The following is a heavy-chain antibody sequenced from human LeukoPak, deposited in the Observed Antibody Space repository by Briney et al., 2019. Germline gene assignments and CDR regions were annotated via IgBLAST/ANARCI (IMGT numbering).Heavy chain of an antibody. Sequence: PSETLSLTCTVSGGSISSYYWSWIRQPPGKGLEWIGYIYYSGSTNYNPSLKSRVTISVDTSKNQFSLKLSSVTAADTAVYYCARVRSGIAVPKPFDYWGQGTLVTVSS. V-gene: IGHV4-59*08. CDR3: ARVRSGIAVPKPFDY. J-gene: IGHJ4*02. CDR2: IYYSGST. D-gene: IGHD6-19*01. CDR1: GGSISSYY.